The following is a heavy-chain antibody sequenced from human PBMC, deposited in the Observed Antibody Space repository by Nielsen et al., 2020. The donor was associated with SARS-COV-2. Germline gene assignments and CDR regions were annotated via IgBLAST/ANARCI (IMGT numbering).Heavy chain of an antibody. CDR3: VLTTHFFDF. CDR2: ISGQGAST. Sequence: GGSLRLSCAVSEFSFEKSAMSWVRQAPGKGLEWVSTISGQGASTYYADSVKGRFTISRDNAKNSLYLQLSSLRVEDTALYYCVLTTHFFDFWGQGTLVTVSS. D-gene: IGHD4/OR15-4a*01. CDR1: EFSFEKSA. J-gene: IGHJ4*02. V-gene: IGHV3-23*01.